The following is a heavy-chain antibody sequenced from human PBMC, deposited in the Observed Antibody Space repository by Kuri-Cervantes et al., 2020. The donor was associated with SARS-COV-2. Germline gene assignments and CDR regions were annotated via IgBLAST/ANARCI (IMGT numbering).Heavy chain of an antibody. CDR3: ARDQTGDSAVGAAFDI. CDR1: GFTFSSYS. D-gene: IGHD4-17*01. V-gene: IGHV3-21*01. Sequence: GESLKISCAASGFTFSSYSMNWVRQAPGKGLEWVSSISSSSSYIYYADSVKGRFTISRDNAKNSLYLQMNSLRAEDTAAYYCARDQTGDSAVGAAFDIWGQGTMVTVSS. J-gene: IGHJ3*02. CDR2: ISSSSSYI.